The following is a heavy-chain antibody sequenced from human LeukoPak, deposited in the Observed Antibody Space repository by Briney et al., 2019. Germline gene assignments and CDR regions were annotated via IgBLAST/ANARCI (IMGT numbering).Heavy chain of an antibody. D-gene: IGHD3-3*01. CDR1: GYSISSGYY. V-gene: IGHV4-38-2*02. Sequence: PSETLSLTCTFSGYSISSGYYWGWIRQPRGQGLASIGNINHSGSTYYNPSLKGRVTISVDTSKNQFSLKLSSVTAADTAVYYCARVGTTTTYYDFWSGYSNFDYWGQGTLVTVSS. J-gene: IGHJ4*02. CDR3: ARVGTTTTYYDFWSGYSNFDY. CDR2: INHSGST.